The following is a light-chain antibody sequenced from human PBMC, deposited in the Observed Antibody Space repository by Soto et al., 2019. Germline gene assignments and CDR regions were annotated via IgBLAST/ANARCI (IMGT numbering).Light chain of an antibody. V-gene: IGKV1-27*01. CDR2: GAS. J-gene: IGKJ2*01. Sequence: DIQVTQSPSSLSASVGDIVTITCRATQGISNYLAWYQQKPGKVPKPLIYGASTLQSGVPSRFSGSGSGTDFTLTISSLQPEDVATYYCQNYNSPPDTFGQGNKLEIK. CDR1: QGISNY. CDR3: QNYNSPPDT.